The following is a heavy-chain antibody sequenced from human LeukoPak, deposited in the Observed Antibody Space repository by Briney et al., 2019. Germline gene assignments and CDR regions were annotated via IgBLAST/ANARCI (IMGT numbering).Heavy chain of an antibody. D-gene: IGHD3-10*01. V-gene: IGHV4-59*12. CDR3: ATSPYYYGSGSGY. CDR2: IYYSGST. Sequence: SETLSLTCTVSGGSISSYYWSWIRQPPGKGLEWIGYIYYSGSTNYNPSLKSRVTISVDTSKNQFSLKLSSVTAADTAVYYCATSPYYYGSGSGYWGQGTLVTVSS. J-gene: IGHJ4*02. CDR1: GGSISSYY.